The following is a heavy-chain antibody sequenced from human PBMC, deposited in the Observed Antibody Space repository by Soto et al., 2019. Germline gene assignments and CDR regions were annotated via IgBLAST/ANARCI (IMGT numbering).Heavy chain of an antibody. CDR3: ARASGSSYWFDP. CDR1: GYTFTSYG. J-gene: IGHJ5*02. D-gene: IGHD1-26*01. CDR2: ISPYNSNT. V-gene: IGHV1-18*01. Sequence: ASVKVSCKASGYTFTSYGVSWVRQAPGQGLEWMGWISPYNSNTNYAQKLQGRVTMTTDTSTSTAYMELRSLRSDDTAVYYCARASGSSYWFDPWGQGTLVTVSS.